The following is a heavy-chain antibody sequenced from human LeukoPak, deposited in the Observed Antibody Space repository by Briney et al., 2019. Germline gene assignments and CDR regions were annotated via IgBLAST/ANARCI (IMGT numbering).Heavy chain of an antibody. D-gene: IGHD3-3*01. CDR1: GYTFTSYG. CDR3: ARDPYYDFWSGYSSWFDP. CDR2: ISAYNGNA. J-gene: IGHJ5*02. V-gene: IGHV1-18*01. Sequence: ASVKVSCKASGYTFTSYGISWVRQAPGQGLEWMGWISAYNGNANYAQKLQGRVTMTTDTSTSTAYMELRSLRSDDTAVYYCARDPYYDFWSGYSSWFDPWGQGTLVTVSS.